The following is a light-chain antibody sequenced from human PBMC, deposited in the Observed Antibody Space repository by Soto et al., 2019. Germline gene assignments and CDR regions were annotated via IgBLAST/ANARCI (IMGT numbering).Light chain of an antibody. CDR2: GAS. J-gene: IGKJ2*01. CDR1: QTLRRTY. Sequence: ENVLTQSPGTLSLSPGERATLSCRTSQTLRRTYIAWYQQKPGQAPRVLIYGASKRATGIPDRFSGSGSGTDFSLTISRLEPEDFAVYYCHQYDNAPQTYGQGTKVDI. CDR3: HQYDNAPQT. V-gene: IGKV3-20*01.